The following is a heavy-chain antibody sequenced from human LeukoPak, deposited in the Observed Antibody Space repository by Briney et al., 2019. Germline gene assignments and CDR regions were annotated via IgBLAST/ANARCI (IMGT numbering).Heavy chain of an antibody. CDR1: GYSFTDHW. Sequence: GESLKISCKGSGYSFTDHWITWVRQTPGKGLEWMGVIFPGDSDTRYSPSFQGHVTLSADESISTAFLQWTSLKASDTAMYYCARRDGSSWYWGDWGSGAFDIWGQGTMVTVSS. V-gene: IGHV5-51*01. CDR3: ARRDGSSWYWGDWGSGAFDI. J-gene: IGHJ3*02. CDR2: IFPGDSDT. D-gene: IGHD6-13*01.